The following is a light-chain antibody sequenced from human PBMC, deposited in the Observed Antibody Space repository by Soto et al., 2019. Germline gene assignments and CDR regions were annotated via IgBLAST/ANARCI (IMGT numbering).Light chain of an antibody. CDR3: KRYGISVR. Sequence: EIVLTQSPGTLSLSPGERATLSCRTSQSISSTYLAWYQQKPGQAPRLLIHGASIRATGIPDRFSGSGSGTDFPLTISRLEPDDFAVYFCKRYGISVRFGPGPKVDIK. CDR1: QSISSTY. V-gene: IGKV3-20*01. CDR2: GAS. J-gene: IGKJ3*01.